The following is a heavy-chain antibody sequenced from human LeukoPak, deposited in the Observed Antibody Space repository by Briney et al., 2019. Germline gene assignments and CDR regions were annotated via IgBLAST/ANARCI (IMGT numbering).Heavy chain of an antibody. CDR2: INHSGST. CDR3: ARGGGMDTAMDY. D-gene: IGHD5-18*01. Sequence: SETLSLTCAVYGGSFSGYYWSWIRQPPGKGLEWIGEINHSGSTNYNPSLKSRVTISVDTSKNQFSLKLSSVTAADTAVYYCARGGGMDTAMDYWGQGTLVTVSS. J-gene: IGHJ4*02. CDR1: GGSFSGYY. V-gene: IGHV4-34*01.